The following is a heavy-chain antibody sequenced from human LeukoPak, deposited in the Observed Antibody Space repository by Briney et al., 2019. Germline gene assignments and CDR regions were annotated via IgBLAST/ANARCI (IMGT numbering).Heavy chain of an antibody. J-gene: IGHJ5*02. CDR2: IYYSGST. D-gene: IGHD7-27*01. CDR1: GGSFNRSGYY. CDR3: ARLWGFDP. Sequence: SETLSLTCTVSGGSFNRSGYYWGWIRQPPGKGLEWIGNIYYSGSTYYNPSPKSRVTISVDTSKNQFSLKLSSVTAADTAVYYCARLWGFDPWGQGTLVTVSS. V-gene: IGHV4-39*01.